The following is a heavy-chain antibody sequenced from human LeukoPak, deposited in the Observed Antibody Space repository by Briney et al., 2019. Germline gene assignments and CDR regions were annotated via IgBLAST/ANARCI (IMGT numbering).Heavy chain of an antibody. CDR3: ARDLSPRDLYYFDY. V-gene: IGHV1-18*01. D-gene: IGHD2/OR15-2a*01. CDR1: GGTFSSYA. CDR2: ISAYNGNT. Sequence: ASVKVSCKASGGTFSSYAISWVRQAPGQGLEWMGWISAYNGNTNYAQKLQGRVTMTTDTSTSTAYMELRSLRSDDTAVYYCARDLSPRDLYYFDYWGQGTLVTVSS. J-gene: IGHJ4*02.